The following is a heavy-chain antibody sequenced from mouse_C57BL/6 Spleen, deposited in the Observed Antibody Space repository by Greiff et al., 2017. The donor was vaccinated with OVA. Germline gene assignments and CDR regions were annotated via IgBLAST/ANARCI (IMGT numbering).Heavy chain of an antibody. Sequence: VQLQQSGPELVKPGASVKISCKASGYTFTDYYMNWVQQSHGKSLEWIGDINPNNGGTSYNQKFKGKATLTVDKSSSTAYMELRSLTSEDSAVYYCYSNYLDFDYWGQGTTLTFSS. D-gene: IGHD2-5*01. J-gene: IGHJ2*01. V-gene: IGHV1-26*01. CDR1: GYTFTDYY. CDR2: INPNNGGT. CDR3: YSNYLDFDY.